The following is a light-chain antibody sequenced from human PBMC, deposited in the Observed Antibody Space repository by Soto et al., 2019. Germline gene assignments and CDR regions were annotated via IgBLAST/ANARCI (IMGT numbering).Light chain of an antibody. Sequence: DIQMTQSPSSLSASVGDRVTITCRASQSISSYLNWYQQKPGKAPKILIYAASSLQSGVPSRFSGRGSGTDFTLTISSLQPEDFATYYCQQSYITLYTFGQGTKLEIK. J-gene: IGKJ2*01. CDR2: AAS. CDR1: QSISSY. CDR3: QQSYITLYT. V-gene: IGKV1-39*01.